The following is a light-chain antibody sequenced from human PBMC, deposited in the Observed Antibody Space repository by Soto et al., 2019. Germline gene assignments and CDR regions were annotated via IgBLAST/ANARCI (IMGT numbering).Light chain of an antibody. Sequence: QSVLTQPPSASTTPGQKVTTSCSGSNANIGNNKVNWYQQLPGTAPKLLIYSSNQRPSGVPDRFSGSKAGTSASLAISGLQSEDEANYYCATWDDSLHGYVFGAGTKLTVL. CDR1: NANIGNNK. J-gene: IGLJ1*01. V-gene: IGLV1-44*01. CDR2: SSN. CDR3: ATWDDSLHGYV.